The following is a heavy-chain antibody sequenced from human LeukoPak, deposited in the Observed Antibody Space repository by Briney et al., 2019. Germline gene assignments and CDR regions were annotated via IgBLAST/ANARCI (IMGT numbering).Heavy chain of an antibody. J-gene: IGHJ5*02. D-gene: IGHD3-10*01. CDR3: AKDRGSGSYSNWFDP. CDR2: ISGSGGST. CDR1: GFTFSSYA. Sequence: GGSMRLSCAAYGFTFSSYAMSWVRQAPGKGLEWVSAISGSGGSTYYADSVKGRFTISRDNSKNTLYLQMNSLRAEDTAVYYCAKDRGSGSYSNWFDPWGQGTLVTVSS. V-gene: IGHV3-23*01.